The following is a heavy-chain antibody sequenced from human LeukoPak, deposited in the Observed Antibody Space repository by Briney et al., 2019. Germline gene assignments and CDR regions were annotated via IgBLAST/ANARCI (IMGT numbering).Heavy chain of an antibody. V-gene: IGHV3-23*01. Sequence: GGSLRLSCAASGFTFSTYAMSWLRQAPGKGLEWVSDISNSGGDTDYADSVKGRFTISRDNSKNTLFLQMNSLRAVDTAVYYCARLSGSTGTTSRVLHYWGQGTLVTVSS. CDR2: ISNSGGDT. J-gene: IGHJ4*02. CDR1: GFTFSTYA. D-gene: IGHD1-1*01. CDR3: ARLSGSTGTTSRVLHY.